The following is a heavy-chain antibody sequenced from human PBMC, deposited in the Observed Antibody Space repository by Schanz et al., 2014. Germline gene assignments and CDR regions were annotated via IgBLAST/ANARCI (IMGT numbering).Heavy chain of an antibody. CDR2: ISSGGNP. CDR1: GFTFSSYA. Sequence: EVQLLESGGGLVQPGGSLRLSCAASGFTFSSYAMSWVRQAPGKGLEWVSSISSGGNPYYANSVKGRFGISRDNSENTLYLQMSSLRAEDTAVYYCARDHTTESYYSAGPPIDYWGQGTLLTVSS. V-gene: IGHV3-23*01. CDR3: ARDHTTESYYSAGPPIDY. J-gene: IGHJ4*02. D-gene: IGHD1-26*01.